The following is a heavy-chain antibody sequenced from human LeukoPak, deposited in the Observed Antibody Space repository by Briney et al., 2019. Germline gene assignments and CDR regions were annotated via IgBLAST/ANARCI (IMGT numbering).Heavy chain of an antibody. CDR2: IETKRDGETT. D-gene: IGHD2-2*01. Sequence: GGSLRLSCSGSGFTFSDAGMSWVRQTPGKGLEWVGCIETKRDGETTLYGAPVKGRFTISRDDSKNRMYLQMTSLRPGDTVIYYCRRDAHTSIDWGQGTLVTVPS. V-gene: IGHV3-15*04. CDR3: RRDAHTSID. CDR1: GFTFSDAG. J-gene: IGHJ4*02.